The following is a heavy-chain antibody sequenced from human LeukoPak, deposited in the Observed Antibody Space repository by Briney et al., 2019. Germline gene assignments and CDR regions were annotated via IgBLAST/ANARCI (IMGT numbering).Heavy chain of an antibody. J-gene: IGHJ4*02. D-gene: IGHD5-12*01. Sequence: PSQTLSLTCTVSGGSISSGGYYWSWIRQHPGKGLEGIGYIYYSGSTYYNPSLKSRVTISVDTSKNQFSLKLSSVTAADTAVYYCAAGYDYRTTFDYWGQGTLVTVSS. V-gene: IGHV4-31*03. CDR1: GGSISSGGYY. CDR2: IYYSGST. CDR3: AAGYDYRTTFDY.